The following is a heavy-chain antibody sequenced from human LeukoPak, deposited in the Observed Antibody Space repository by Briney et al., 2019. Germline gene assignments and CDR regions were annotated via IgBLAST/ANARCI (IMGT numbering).Heavy chain of an antibody. Sequence: ASVTVSFTASGYTFTIYYMHWVRQAPGQGLEWMGIINPSGGSTSYAQKFQGRVTMTRDTSTSTVYMELNSMRSEDTAVYYCARGVRVYYYDSSGYFSWGQGTLVTVSS. CDR1: GYTFTIYY. D-gene: IGHD3-22*01. J-gene: IGHJ4*02. V-gene: IGHV1-46*01. CDR2: INPSGGST. CDR3: ARGVRVYYYDSSGYFS.